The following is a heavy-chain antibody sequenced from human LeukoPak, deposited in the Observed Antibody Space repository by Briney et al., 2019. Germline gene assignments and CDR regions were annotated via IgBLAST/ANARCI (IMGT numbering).Heavy chain of an antibody. CDR1: GGSISSGDYY. J-gene: IGHJ4*02. CDR2: IYYSGST. D-gene: IGHD2-15*01. CDR3: ARVVVVVAATPGFDY. V-gene: IGHV4-30-4*01. Sequence: SSETLSLTCTVSGGSISSGDYYWSWIRQPPGKGLEWIGHIYYSGSTYYNPSLKSRVTISVDTSKNQFSLKLSSVTAADTAVYYCARVVVVVAATPGFDYWGQGTLVTVSS.